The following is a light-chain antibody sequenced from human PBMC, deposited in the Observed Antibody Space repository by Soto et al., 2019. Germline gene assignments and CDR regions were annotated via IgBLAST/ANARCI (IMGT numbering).Light chain of an antibody. Sequence: EIVLTQSPATLSLSPGERSTLSCMAIQSVSSYLAWYQQKPGQAPRLLIYDASNRATGIPARFSGSGSGTDFTLTISSLEPEDFELYYCQQRSNWPRTFGHGTKVDIK. J-gene: IGKJ1*01. CDR3: QQRSNWPRT. CDR2: DAS. V-gene: IGKV3-11*01. CDR1: QSVSSY.